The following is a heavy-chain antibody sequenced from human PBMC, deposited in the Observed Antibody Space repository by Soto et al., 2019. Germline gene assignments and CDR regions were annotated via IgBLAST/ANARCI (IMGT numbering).Heavy chain of an antibody. CDR1: GGSISSGDYY. V-gene: IGHV4-30-4*01. J-gene: IGHJ4*02. D-gene: IGHD3-9*01. CDR3: ARDPLTGSRVGGD. Sequence: PSENLSLTCTVSGGSISSGDYYWSWIRQPPGKGLEWIGYIYYSGSTYYNPSLKSRVTISVDTSKNQFSLKLSSVTAADTAVYYCARDPLTGSRVGGDWGQGTLVTVSS. CDR2: IYYSGST.